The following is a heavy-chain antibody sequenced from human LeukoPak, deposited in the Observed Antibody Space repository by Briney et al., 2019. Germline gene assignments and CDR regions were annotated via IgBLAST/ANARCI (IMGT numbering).Heavy chain of an antibody. Sequence: HPGGSLRLSCAASGFTFAIYGMSWVRQAPGKGLEWVALIAHDESTIHYADSVKGRFTISRDNSKNTLYLQMNNLRVEDTAIYYCAKDRIVVSFGDVSKHWGQGTLVTVSS. V-gene: IGHV3-30*18. J-gene: IGHJ1*01. CDR1: GFTFAIYG. CDR2: IAHDESTI. D-gene: IGHD3-10*01. CDR3: AKDRIVVSFGDVSKH.